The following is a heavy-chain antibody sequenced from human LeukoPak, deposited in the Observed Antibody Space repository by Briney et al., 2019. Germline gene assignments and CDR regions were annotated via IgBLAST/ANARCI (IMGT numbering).Heavy chain of an antibody. Sequence: PGGSLRLSCAASGFTFSSYGMHWVRQAPGKGLEWVSNVRPGDSARSYADSVRGRFTISRDDAKNSLYLQMNSLRDEDTAVYYCATDSHYAFDFWGLGTLVTVSS. CDR3: ATDSHYAFDF. CDR2: VRPGDSAR. V-gene: IGHV3-48*02. J-gene: IGHJ4*02. CDR1: GFTFSSYG. D-gene: IGHD4-17*01.